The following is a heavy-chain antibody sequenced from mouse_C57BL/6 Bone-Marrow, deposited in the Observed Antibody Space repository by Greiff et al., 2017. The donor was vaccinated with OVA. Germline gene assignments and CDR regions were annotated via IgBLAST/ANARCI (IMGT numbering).Heavy chain of an antibody. D-gene: IGHD4-1*01. CDR2: IYPGDGDT. Sequence: VKLMESGPELVKPGASVKISCKASGYAFSSSWMNWVKQRPGKGLEWIGRIYPGDGDTNYNGKFKGKATLTADKSSSTAYMQLSSLTSEDSAVYFCARSGNWDPFDYWGQGTTLTVSS. V-gene: IGHV1-82*01. J-gene: IGHJ2*01. CDR1: GYAFSSSW. CDR3: ARSGNWDPFDY.